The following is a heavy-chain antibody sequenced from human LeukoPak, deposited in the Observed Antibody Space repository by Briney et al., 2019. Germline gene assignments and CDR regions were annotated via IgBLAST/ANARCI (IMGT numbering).Heavy chain of an antibody. J-gene: IGHJ6*02. D-gene: IGHD6-13*01. CDR1: GFTFSSYW. CDR3: ARVGDSSSWYWSDYYYGMDV. V-gene: IGHV3-7*01. CDR2: IKGDGSED. Sequence: GGSLRLSCAASGFTFSSYWMAWVRQAPGKELEWVANIKGDGSEDHYVDSVKGRFTISRDNAKNSLYLQMNSLRAEDTAVYYCARVGDSSSWYWSDYYYGMDVWGQGTTVTVSS.